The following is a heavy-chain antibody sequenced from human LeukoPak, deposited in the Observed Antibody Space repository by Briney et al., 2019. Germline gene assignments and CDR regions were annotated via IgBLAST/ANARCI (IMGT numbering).Heavy chain of an antibody. CDR2: ISWKSGSI. D-gene: IGHD5/OR15-5a*01. CDR3: AKDSTVVYFYY. Sequence: GGALRLSCAASGFTFDDYVMHWVRQAARKGVEWVSGISWKSGSIGYADSVKGRFTISRDNAKNSLYLQMNSLRAEDRALYYCAKDSTVVYFYYWGQRALVTVSS. CDR1: GFTFDDYV. V-gene: IGHV3-9*01. J-gene: IGHJ4*02.